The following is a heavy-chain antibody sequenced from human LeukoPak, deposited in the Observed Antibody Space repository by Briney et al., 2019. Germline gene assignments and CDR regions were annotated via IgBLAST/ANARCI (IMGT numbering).Heavy chain of an antibody. CDR3: ARGARDGVVGWFDP. Sequence: PSETLSLTCTVSGDSSSTYSWTSLRQPPGKGLEWIGYIYYSGSTNYNPSLKSRITISVDTSKRQISLKLSSVTAADTAVYYCARGARDGVVGWFDPWGQGTLVTVSS. J-gene: IGHJ5*02. V-gene: IGHV4-59*01. CDR1: GDSSSTYS. D-gene: IGHD2-15*01. CDR2: IYYSGST.